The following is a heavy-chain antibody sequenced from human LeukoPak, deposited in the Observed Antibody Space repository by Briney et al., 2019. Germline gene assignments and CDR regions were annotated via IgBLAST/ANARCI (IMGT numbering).Heavy chain of an antibody. CDR1: GFTFSSYS. J-gene: IGHJ3*02. CDR2: ISSSSSYI. V-gene: IGHV3-21*01. CDR3: ARDRSRSGPDAFDI. D-gene: IGHD3-3*01. Sequence: PGGPLRLSCAASGFTFSSYSMNWFRQAPGKGLEWVSSISSSSSYIYYADSVKGRFTISRDNAKNSLYLQMNSLRAEDTAVYYCARDRSRSGPDAFDIWGQGTTVTVSS.